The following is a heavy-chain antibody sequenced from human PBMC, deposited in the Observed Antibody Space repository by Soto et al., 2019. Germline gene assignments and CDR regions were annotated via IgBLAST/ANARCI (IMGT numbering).Heavy chain of an antibody. CDR2: ISLYSDGT. D-gene: IGHD4-17*01. CDR3: ARVVPGAEAWFGP. J-gene: IGHJ5*02. Sequence: ASVKVSCKTSGYTFSNYGFTWVRQAPGQPLEWLGWISLYSDGTSYAQKFRGRVSMTTDTSTTTAYMELRSLRSDDTAVYYCARVVPGAEAWFGPWGQGTLVTVS. CDR1: GYTFSNYG. V-gene: IGHV1-18*01.